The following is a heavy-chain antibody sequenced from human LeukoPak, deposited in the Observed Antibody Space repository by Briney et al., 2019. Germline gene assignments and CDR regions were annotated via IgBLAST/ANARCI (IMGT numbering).Heavy chain of an antibody. J-gene: IGHJ3*02. V-gene: IGHV3-72*01. CDR1: GSTFSDQY. D-gene: IGHD1-26*01. Sequence: PGGSLRLSCAASGSTFSDQYMDWVRQAPGKGLQWVGRTGNKASRYTTEYAASVKGRFTISRDDSKNSLYLQMNSLKTEDTALYYCTRGYSGRSAYAFDIWGQGTMVTVSS. CDR3: TRGYSGRSAYAFDI. CDR2: TGNKASRYTT.